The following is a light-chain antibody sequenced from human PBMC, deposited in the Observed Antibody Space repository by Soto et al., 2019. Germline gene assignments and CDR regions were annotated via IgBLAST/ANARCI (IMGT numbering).Light chain of an antibody. J-gene: IGLJ2*01. V-gene: IGLV2-14*01. CDR3: SSYTSSSTLV. Sequence: QSALTQPASVSGSPGQSITISCTGTSSDVGGYSYVSWYQQHPGKAPKLMIYDVSNRPSGVSNRFSGSKSGNTASLTISGLKDEDEADYYCSSYTSSSTLVFGGGTKLTVL. CDR1: SSDVGGYSY. CDR2: DVS.